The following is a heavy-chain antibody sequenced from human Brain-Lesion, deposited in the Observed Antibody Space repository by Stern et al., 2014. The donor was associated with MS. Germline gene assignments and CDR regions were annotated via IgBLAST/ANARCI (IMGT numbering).Heavy chain of an antibody. Sequence: QVQLVQPGAEVKKPGASVKVSCKTSGYIFTGYYIHWVRQAPGQGLEWMAWINPNTGGPKYAQKFQGRVNMSRDTSISTAYVELSSLTSDDTAVYYCARDQRGITIFGVVTDYYYLGMDVWGQGTTVTVSS. J-gene: IGHJ6*02. D-gene: IGHD3-3*01. CDR1: GYIFTGYY. V-gene: IGHV1-2*02. CDR3: ARDQRGITIFGVVTDYYYLGMDV. CDR2: INPNTGGP.